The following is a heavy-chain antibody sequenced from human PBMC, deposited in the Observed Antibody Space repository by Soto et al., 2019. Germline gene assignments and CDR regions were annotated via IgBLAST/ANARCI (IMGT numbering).Heavy chain of an antibody. J-gene: IGHJ4*02. CDR1: GGTFSSYA. CDR2: IIPIFGTA. CDR3: ARTYYDILTGDLV. D-gene: IGHD3-9*01. Sequence: ASVKVSCKASGGTFSSYAISWVRQAPGQGLEWMGGIIPIFGTANYAQKFQGRVTITADESTSTAYMELSSLRSEDTAVYYCARTYYDILTGDLVWGQGXLVTVYS. V-gene: IGHV1-69*13.